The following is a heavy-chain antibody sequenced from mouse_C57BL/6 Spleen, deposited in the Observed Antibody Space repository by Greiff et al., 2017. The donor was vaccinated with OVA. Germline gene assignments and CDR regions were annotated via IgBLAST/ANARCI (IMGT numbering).Heavy chain of an antibody. V-gene: IGHV3-1*01. J-gene: IGHJ1*03. Sequence: EVQGVESGPGMVKPSQSLSLTCTVTGYSITSGYDWHWIRHFPGNKLEWMGYISYSGSTNYNPSLKSRISITHDTSKNHFFLKLNSVTTEDTATYYCARDLGTDWYFDVWGTGTTVTVSS. CDR1: GYSITSGYD. CDR2: ISYSGST. D-gene: IGHD3-3*01. CDR3: ARDLGTDWYFDV.